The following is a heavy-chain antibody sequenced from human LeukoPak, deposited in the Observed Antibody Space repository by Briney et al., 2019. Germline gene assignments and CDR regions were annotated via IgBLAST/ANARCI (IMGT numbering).Heavy chain of an antibody. J-gene: IGHJ4*02. CDR1: GATFSSNA. CDR2: IIPILGIA. CDR3: SRDKYYDTSGFFYVGDY. V-gene: IGHV1-69*04. Sequence: SVKVSCKASGATFSSNAISWVRQAPGQGLEWMGRIIPILGIADYAQKFQGRVTITADKSTTTAYMELSSLTSDDTAVYYCSRDKYYDTSGFFYVGDYWGQGTLLTVSP. D-gene: IGHD3-22*01.